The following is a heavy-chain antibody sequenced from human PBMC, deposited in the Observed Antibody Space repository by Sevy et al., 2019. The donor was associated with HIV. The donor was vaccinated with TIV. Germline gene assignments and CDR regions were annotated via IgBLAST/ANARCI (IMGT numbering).Heavy chain of an antibody. Sequence: SETLSLTCAVYGGSFSGYYWSWIRQPPGKGLEWIGEINHSGSTNYNPSLKSRVTISVDTSKNQFSPKLSSVTAADTAVYYCARGEAGRNYYYYYYMDVWGKGTTVTVSS. CDR2: INHSGST. J-gene: IGHJ6*03. CDR1: GGSFSGYY. D-gene: IGHD3-10*01. V-gene: IGHV4-34*01. CDR3: ARGEAGRNYYYYYYMDV.